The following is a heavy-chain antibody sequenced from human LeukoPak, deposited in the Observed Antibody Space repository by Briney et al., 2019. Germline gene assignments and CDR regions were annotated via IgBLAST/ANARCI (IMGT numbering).Heavy chain of an antibody. V-gene: IGHV4-59*12. CDR3: ARARLASSSSWYVGYFDY. Sequence: SETLSLTCTVSGGSISSYYWSWIRQPPGKGLEWIAYISDIGSINYNPSLKSRVTISLDTSKNQFSLKLSSVTAADTAVYYCARARLASSSSWYVGYFDYWGQGTLVTVSS. CDR1: GGSISSYY. J-gene: IGHJ4*02. CDR2: ISDIGSI. D-gene: IGHD6-13*01.